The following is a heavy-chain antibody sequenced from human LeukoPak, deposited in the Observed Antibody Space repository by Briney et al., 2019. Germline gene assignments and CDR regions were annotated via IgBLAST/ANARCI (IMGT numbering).Heavy chain of an antibody. V-gene: IGHV4-38-2*02. CDR1: GYSISSGYY. D-gene: IGHD3-16*01. CDR3: ATPLGLGKLG. CDR2: IYHSGST. Sequence: SETLSLTCTVSGYSISSGYYWGWIRQPPGKGLEWIGSIYHSGSTYYNPSLKSRVTISVDTSKNQFSLKLSSVTAADTAVYYCATPLGLGKLGWGQGTLVTVSS. J-gene: IGHJ4*02.